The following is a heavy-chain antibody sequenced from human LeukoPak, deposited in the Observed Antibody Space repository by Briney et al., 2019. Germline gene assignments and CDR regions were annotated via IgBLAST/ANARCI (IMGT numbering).Heavy chain of an antibody. D-gene: IGHD6-13*01. CDR2: ISSSSSTI. V-gene: IGHV3-48*01. CDR3: ARGRGSWYGVYFDY. CDR1: GFTFKSHH. J-gene: IGHJ4*02. Sequence: GGSLRLSCAASGFTFKSHHMSWVRQAPGKGLEWVSYISSSSSTIYYADSVKGRFTISRDNAKNSLYLQMNSLRTEDTAVYYCARGRGSWYGVYFDYWGQGTLVTVSS.